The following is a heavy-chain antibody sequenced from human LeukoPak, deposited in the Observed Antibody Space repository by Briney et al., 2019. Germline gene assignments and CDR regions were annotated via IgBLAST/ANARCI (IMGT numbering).Heavy chain of an antibody. D-gene: IGHD2-15*01. Sequence: ASVKVSCKASGCTFSNNDINWVRQATGQGLEWMGWMNPISGNTGFAQKFQGRVTMTRDTSISTAYMELSRLRSDDTAVYYCARKVVVVVASWNWFDPWGQGTLVTVSS. V-gene: IGHV1-8*02. CDR3: ARKVVVVVASWNWFDP. J-gene: IGHJ5*02. CDR1: GCTFSNND. CDR2: MNPISGNT.